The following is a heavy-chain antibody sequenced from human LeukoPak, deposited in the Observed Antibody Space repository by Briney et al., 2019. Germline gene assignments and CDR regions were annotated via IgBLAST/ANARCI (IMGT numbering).Heavy chain of an antibody. V-gene: IGHV3-33*06. CDR3: AKDPEGYNWFDP. CDR2: IWYDGSNK. Sequence: PGGSLRLSCAASGFTFSSYGMHWVRQAPGKGLEWVAVIWYDGSNKYYADSVKGRFTISRDNSKNTLYLQMNSLRAEDTAVYYCAKDPEGYNWFDPWGQGTLATVSS. CDR1: GFTFSSYG. J-gene: IGHJ5*02. D-gene: IGHD3-22*01.